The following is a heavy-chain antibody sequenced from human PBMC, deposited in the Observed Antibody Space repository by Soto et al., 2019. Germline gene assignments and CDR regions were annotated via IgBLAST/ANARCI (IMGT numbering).Heavy chain of an antibody. D-gene: IGHD2-2*01. CDR3: ARQDCSSTSCYSYYYYGMDV. CDR1: GGSISSGDYY. Sequence: PSGTLSLTCTVSGGSISSGDYYWSWIRQPPGKGLEWIGYIYYSGSTYYNPSLKSRVTISADTSKNQFSLKLSSVTAADTAVYYCARQDCSSTSCYSYYYYGMDVWGQGTTVTVSS. J-gene: IGHJ6*02. CDR2: IYYSGST. V-gene: IGHV4-30-4*01.